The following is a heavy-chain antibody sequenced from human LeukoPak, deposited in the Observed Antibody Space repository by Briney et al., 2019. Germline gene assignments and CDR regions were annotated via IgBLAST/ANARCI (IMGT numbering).Heavy chain of an antibody. CDR2: LTGGSDNS. CDR3: ARDITIFGVVRAFDY. Sequence: GGSLRLSCAASGFTFSSSAMTWVRQAPGKGLEWVSSLTGGSDNSEHADSVKGRFSISRDNSKNTLYLQMNSLRAEDTAVYYCARDITIFGVVRAFDYWGQGTLVTVSS. V-gene: IGHV3-23*01. J-gene: IGHJ4*02. CDR1: GFTFSSSA. D-gene: IGHD3-3*01.